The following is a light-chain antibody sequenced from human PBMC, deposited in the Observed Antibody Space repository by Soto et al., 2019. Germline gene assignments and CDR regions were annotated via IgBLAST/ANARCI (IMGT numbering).Light chain of an antibody. Sequence: QSALTQPASVSGSPGQSIAISCTGTSSDVGIYNLVSWYQQHPGKAPKLIIYEVSKRPSGVSDRFSGSKSGSTASLTISGLQTEDEADYYCYSYACDNTYYVFGTGTKLTVL. CDR3: YSYACDNTYYV. V-gene: IGLV2-23*02. CDR1: SSDVGIYNL. J-gene: IGLJ1*01. CDR2: EVS.